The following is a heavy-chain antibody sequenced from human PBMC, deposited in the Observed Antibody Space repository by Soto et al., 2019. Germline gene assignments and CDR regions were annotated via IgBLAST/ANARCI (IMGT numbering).Heavy chain of an antibody. CDR1: GYTFTGYY. CDR3: ARGDGYNFGGADAFDI. D-gene: IGHD5-12*01. J-gene: IGHJ3*02. V-gene: IGHV1-2*04. Sequence: QVQLVQSGAEVKKPGASVKVSCKASGYTFTGYYMHWVRQAPGQGLEXMGWINPNSGGTNYAQKFQGWVTMTRDTSISTAYMELSRLRSDDTAVYYCARGDGYNFGGADAFDIWGQGTMVTVSS. CDR2: INPNSGGT.